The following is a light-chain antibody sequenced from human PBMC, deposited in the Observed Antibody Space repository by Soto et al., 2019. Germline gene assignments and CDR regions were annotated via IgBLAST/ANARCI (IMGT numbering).Light chain of an antibody. CDR2: GNT. Sequence: QAVVTQPPSVSGTPGQRVTISCSGSGLNIGADYDVHWYQQVPGTASKLLIYGNTNRPSGVPDRFSGSKSDTSASLAITGLQAGDEADYYRQSYDSSLGGSKVFGGGTKLTVL. CDR3: QSYDSSLGGSKV. J-gene: IGLJ3*02. V-gene: IGLV1-40*01. CDR1: GLNIGADYD.